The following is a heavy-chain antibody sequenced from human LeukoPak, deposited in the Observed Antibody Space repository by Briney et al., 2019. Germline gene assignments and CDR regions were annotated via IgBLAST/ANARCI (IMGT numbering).Heavy chain of an antibody. CDR1: GFTVISNY. J-gene: IGHJ4*02. CDR3: ARDPDSDSTGWYYFDY. Sequence: GGSLRLSCAASGFTVISNYMSWVRQAPGKGLEWVSVIFGGGSTYYADSVKGRFTISRDNSKNTLYLQMNSLRAEDTAVYYCARDPDSDSTGWYYFDYWGQGTLVIVSS. D-gene: IGHD6-19*01. V-gene: IGHV3-53*01. CDR2: IFGGGST.